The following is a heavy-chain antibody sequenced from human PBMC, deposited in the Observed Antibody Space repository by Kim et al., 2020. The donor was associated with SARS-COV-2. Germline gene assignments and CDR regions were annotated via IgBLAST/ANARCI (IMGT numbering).Heavy chain of an antibody. J-gene: IGHJ4*02. CDR1: GGSISSGGYY. CDR2: IYYSGST. V-gene: IGHV4-31*03. Sequence: SETLSLTCTVSGGSISSGGYYWSWIRQHPGKGLEWIGYIYYSGSTYYNPSLKSRVTISVDTSKNQFSLKLSSVTAADTAVYYCARELRGWLQGRFDYWGQGTLVTVSS. CDR3: ARELRGWLQGRFDY. D-gene: IGHD5-12*01.